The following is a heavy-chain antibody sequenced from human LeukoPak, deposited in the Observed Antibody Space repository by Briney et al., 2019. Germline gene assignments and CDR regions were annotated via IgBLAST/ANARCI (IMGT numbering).Heavy chain of an antibody. V-gene: IGHV3-7*01. CDR1: GFTFSSYW. CDR3: ARPAKYSSRRDWTGWFDP. CDR2: IKQDGSVK. J-gene: IGHJ5*02. Sequence: GGSLRLSCAASGFTFSSYWMSWVRQAPGKGLEWVANIKQDGSVKYYVDSVKGRFTISRDNAKNSLYLQMNSLRAEDTAVYYCARPAKYSSRRDWTGWFDPWGQGTLVTVSS. D-gene: IGHD6-6*01.